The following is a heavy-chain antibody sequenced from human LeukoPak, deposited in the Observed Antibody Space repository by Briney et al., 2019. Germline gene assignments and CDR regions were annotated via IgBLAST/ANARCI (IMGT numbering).Heavy chain of an antibody. D-gene: IGHD2-2*01. CDR1: DDSINNDRYF. V-gene: IGHV4-39*07. CDR3: ARVKRKYQLLKPLDETASHYFDY. J-gene: IGHJ4*02. Sequence: SETLSLTCSISDDSINNDRYFWAWIRQPPGKGLEWIASINYSGRTYYNPSLNSRLIISVDTAKRQFSLKLTSVTAADTALYFCARVKRKYQLLKPLDETASHYFDYWGQGTLVTVSS. CDR2: INYSGRT.